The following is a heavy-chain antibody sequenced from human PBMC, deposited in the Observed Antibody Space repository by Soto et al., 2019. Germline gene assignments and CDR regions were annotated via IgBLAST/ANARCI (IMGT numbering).Heavy chain of an antibody. CDR3: TRGLGFCSGGRCPRHYYTMDL. CDR1: GYSFTGHF. V-gene: IGHV1-2*02. CDR2: IHPNSGGT. Sequence: QVQLVQSGAEVKKPGASLNVSCKASGYSFTGHFMHWVRQAPGQGLEWMGWIHPNSGGTNYAQKFQGRVTVTSDTSINTAYMELKRLRSYDTAVYYCTRGLGFCSGGRCPRHYYTMDLWGQGTTVTVS. D-gene: IGHD2-15*01. J-gene: IGHJ6*02.